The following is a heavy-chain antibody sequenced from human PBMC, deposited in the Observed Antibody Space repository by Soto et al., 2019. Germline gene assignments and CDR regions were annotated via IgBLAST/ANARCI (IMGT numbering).Heavy chain of an antibody. CDR2: IIPIFGTA. CDR3: ARDQGRVAGTRAWVY. D-gene: IGHD6-19*01. V-gene: IGHV1-69*01. CDR1: GGTFSSYA. Sequence: QVHLVQSGAEVKKPGSSVKVSCKSSGGTFSSYAISWVRQAPGQGLEWMGGIIPIFGTANYAQKFQGRVTITADESMSTANMELSSLRSEDTAVYYCARDQGRVAGTRAWVYWGKRTLVTVAS. J-gene: IGHJ4*02.